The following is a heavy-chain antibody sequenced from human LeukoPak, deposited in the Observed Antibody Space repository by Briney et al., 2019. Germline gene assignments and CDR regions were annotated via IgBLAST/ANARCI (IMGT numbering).Heavy chain of an antibody. D-gene: IGHD6-13*01. CDR1: GYTFASYG. V-gene: IGHV1-18*01. CDR3: ARVPSSSDWFDP. J-gene: IGHJ5*02. Sequence: GASVKVSCKASGYTFASYGIDWVRQAPGQGLEWVGWISGYNDDAYYAQNLQGRVTMTTDTSTSTAYMELSSLRSEDTAVYYCARVPSSSDWFDPWGQGTLVTVSS. CDR2: ISGYNDDA.